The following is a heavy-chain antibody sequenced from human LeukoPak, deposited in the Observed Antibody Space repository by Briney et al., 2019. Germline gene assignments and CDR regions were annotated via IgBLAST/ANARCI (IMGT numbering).Heavy chain of an antibody. CDR2: IYHSGST. CDR1: GDSISSGGYS. J-gene: IGHJ4*02. D-gene: IGHD6-19*01. CDR3: ASALYSSGWYPSSFDY. Sequence: PSQTLSLTCAVSGDSISSGGYSWSWIRQPPGKGLEWIGYIYHSGSTYYNPSLKSRVTISVDRSKNQFSLKLSSVTAADTAVYYCASALYSSGWYPSSFDYWGQGTLVTVSS. V-gene: IGHV4-30-2*01.